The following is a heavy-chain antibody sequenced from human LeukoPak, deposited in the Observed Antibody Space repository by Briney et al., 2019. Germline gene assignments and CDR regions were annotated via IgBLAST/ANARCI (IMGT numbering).Heavy chain of an antibody. CDR3: ASPRLRFLEWFFDY. D-gene: IGHD3-3*01. V-gene: IGHV1-69*05. CDR2: IIPIFGTA. J-gene: IGHJ4*02. CDR1: GGTFSSYA. Sequence: ASVKVSCKASGGTFSSYAISWVRQAPGQGLEWMGGIIPIFGTANYAQKFQGRVTITTDESTSTAYMELSSLRSEDTAVYYCASPRLRFLEWFFDYWGQGTLVTVSS.